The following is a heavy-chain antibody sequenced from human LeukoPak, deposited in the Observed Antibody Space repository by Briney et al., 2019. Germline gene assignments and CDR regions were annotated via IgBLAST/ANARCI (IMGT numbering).Heavy chain of an antibody. D-gene: IGHD2-15*01. CDR2: ISSSNTRT. V-gene: IGHV3-48*01. CDR3: ARDPNYCSGRSCYYFDY. J-gene: IGHJ4*02. Sequence: GGSLRLSCTASGFTFSTYSLNWVRQAPGKGLEWISYISSSNTRTYYADSVKGRFTISRDSAKNSLYLQMNSLGAEDTAVYYCARDPNYCSGRSCYYFDYWGQGTLVTVSS. CDR1: GFTFSTYS.